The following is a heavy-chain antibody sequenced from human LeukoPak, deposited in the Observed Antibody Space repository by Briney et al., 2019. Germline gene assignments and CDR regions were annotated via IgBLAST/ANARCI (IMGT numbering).Heavy chain of an antibody. CDR1: GYTFTAYS. Sequence: ASVKVSCKASGYTFTAYSMHWVRQAPGQGLEYMGWINPNSGGTNYAQKFQGRVTMTRDTSVSTAYMELSRLRSDDTAVYYCARGYSGSYTFDYWGQGTLVTVSS. D-gene: IGHD1-26*01. CDR2: INPNSGGT. J-gene: IGHJ4*02. V-gene: IGHV1-2*02. CDR3: ARGYSGSYTFDY.